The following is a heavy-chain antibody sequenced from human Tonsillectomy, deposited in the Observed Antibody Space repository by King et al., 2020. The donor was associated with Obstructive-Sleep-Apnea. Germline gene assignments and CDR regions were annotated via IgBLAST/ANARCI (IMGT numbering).Heavy chain of an antibody. D-gene: IGHD3-10*01. CDR3: AKARSVVRGVRDAFDI. Sequence: VQLVESGGGLEQPGRSLRLSCAASGFTFDDYAMHWVRQAPGKGLEWVSGISWNSGSIVYADSVKGRFTISRDNAKNSLYLQMNSLRAEDTALYYCAKARSVVRGVRDAFDIWGQGTMVTFSS. CDR1: GFTFDDYA. V-gene: IGHV3-9*01. CDR2: ISWNSGSI. J-gene: IGHJ3*02.